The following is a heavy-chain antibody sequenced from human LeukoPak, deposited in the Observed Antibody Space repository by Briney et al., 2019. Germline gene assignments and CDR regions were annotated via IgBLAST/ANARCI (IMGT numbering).Heavy chain of an antibody. Sequence: PSGSLSLTCAVSGGSISSSDWWSWVRQPPGKGLEWIGEIYHSGSTNYNPSLKSRVTISIDKSRNQFSLKLNSVTAADTAVYYCAGGSGYAFDYWGQGTLVTVSS. D-gene: IGHD5-12*01. CDR2: IYHSGST. CDR3: AGGSGYAFDY. V-gene: IGHV4-4*02. J-gene: IGHJ4*02. CDR1: GGSISSSDW.